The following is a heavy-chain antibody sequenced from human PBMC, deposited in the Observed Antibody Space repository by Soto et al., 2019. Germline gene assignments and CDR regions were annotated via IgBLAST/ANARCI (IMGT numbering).Heavy chain of an antibody. J-gene: IGHJ4*02. V-gene: IGHV3-21*01. D-gene: IGHD6-6*01. Sequence: PGGSLRLSCAAPGFTFSSYSMNWVRQAPGKGLEWVSSISSSSSYIYYADSVKGRFTISRDNAKNSLYLQMNSLRAEDTAVYYCARDPRTNKKARSDYWGQGTLVTVSS. CDR3: ARDPRTNKKARSDY. CDR2: ISSSSSYI. CDR1: GFTFSSYS.